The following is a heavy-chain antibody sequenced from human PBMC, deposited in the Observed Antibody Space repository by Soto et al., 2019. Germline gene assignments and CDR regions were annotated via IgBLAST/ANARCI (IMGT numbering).Heavy chain of an antibody. D-gene: IGHD2-21*01. CDR1: GFSLSNARMG. J-gene: IGHJ4*02. CDR2: IFWNDET. CDR3: ARTVARMDLDY. Sequence: QVTLKESGPVLVKPTETLTLTCTVSGFSLSNARMGVSWIRQPPGKALEWLAHIFWNDETAYSTSLKTMLTISKDTSKSQVVLTMANMDPADTATYYCARTVARMDLDYWGQGTLVTVSS. V-gene: IGHV2-26*02.